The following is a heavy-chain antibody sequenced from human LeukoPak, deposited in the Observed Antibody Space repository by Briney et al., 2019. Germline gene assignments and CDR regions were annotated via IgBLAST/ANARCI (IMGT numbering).Heavy chain of an antibody. D-gene: IGHD3-10*02. J-gene: IGHJ6*03. CDR3: ARDVRIADPAYYYYMDV. V-gene: IGHV4-61*02. Sequence: SETLSLTCTVSGGSISSGSYYWSWIRQPAGKGLEWIGRIYTSGSTNYNPSLKSRVTISVDTSKNQFSLKLSSVTAADTAVYYCARDVRIADPAYYYYMDVWGKGTTVTVSS. CDR1: GGSISSGSYY. CDR2: IYTSGST.